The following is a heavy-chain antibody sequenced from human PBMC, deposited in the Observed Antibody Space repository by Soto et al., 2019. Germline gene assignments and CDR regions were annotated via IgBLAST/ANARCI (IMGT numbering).Heavy chain of an antibody. J-gene: IGHJ5*02. D-gene: IGHD6-13*01. Sequence: LRLSCAASGFTFRSFTMNWVRQALGKGLEWVSTISSNSAYIYYTDALRGRFTISRDNAKNSLHLQMNSLRAEDTAVYYCTRDASRDSSARGWFDPWGPGTLVTVSS. CDR3: TRDASRDSSARGWFDP. CDR1: GFTFRSFT. CDR2: ISSNSAYI. V-gene: IGHV3-21*01.